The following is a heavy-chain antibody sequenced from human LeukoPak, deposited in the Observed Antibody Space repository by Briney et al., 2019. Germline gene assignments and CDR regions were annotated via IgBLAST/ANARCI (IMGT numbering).Heavy chain of an antibody. Sequence: ASVKVSCKASGYTFTSYGISWVRQAPGQGLEWMGRINPNSGGTNYAQKFQGRVTMTRDTSINTAYMELRRLRSDDMAVYYCARGGYYYGSGSPPHFDYWGQGTLVTVSS. CDR3: ARGGYYYGSGSPPHFDY. D-gene: IGHD3-10*01. CDR1: GYTFTSYG. CDR2: INPNSGGT. V-gene: IGHV1-2*06. J-gene: IGHJ4*02.